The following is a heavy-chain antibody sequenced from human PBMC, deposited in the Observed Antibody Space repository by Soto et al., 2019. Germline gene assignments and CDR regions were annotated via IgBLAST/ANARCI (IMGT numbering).Heavy chain of an antibody. V-gene: IGHV3-48*02. CDR1: GFTFSRYS. J-gene: IGHJ3*02. Sequence: EAQLVESGGGLVQPGGSLRLSCAASGFTFSRYSMSWVRQSPGKGLEWIAYIDTGSTSRYYADSVEGRFAISRDNAKNSLYLQVNGLRDEDTALYYCARDRLTGDFREAFDIWGQGTMVTVSS. D-gene: IGHD7-27*01. CDR2: IDTGSTSR. CDR3: ARDRLTGDFREAFDI.